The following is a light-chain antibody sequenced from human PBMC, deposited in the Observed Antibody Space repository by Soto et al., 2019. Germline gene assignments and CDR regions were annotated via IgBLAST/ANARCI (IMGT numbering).Light chain of an antibody. Sequence: DIQMTRSPSSLSASVGDRVTSNCRASQIICRSLNCFQQKPGIAPKVLIFDASSLESGVPLRFGGSGSGTDFTLIISSLQPDDFATYYCQQCNTPFTFGGGTKVDNK. V-gene: IGKV1-39*01. CDR1: QIICRS. J-gene: IGKJ4*01. CDR2: DAS. CDR3: QQCNTPFT.